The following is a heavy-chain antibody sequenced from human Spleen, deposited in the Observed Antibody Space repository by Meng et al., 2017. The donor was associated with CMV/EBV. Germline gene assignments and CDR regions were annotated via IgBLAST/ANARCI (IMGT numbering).Heavy chain of an antibody. Sequence: ASVKVSCKASGYIFSDYYMHWVRQAPGQGLEWMGYINPNSGSTNYAQKFQGRVTMTRDTSISTAYMELSRLRSDDTAVYYCARDMRSSYYSALYYFDYWGQGTLVTVSS. CDR1: GYIFSDYY. CDR2: INPNSGST. CDR3: ARDMRSSYYSALYYFDY. J-gene: IGHJ4*02. D-gene: IGHD1-26*01. V-gene: IGHV1-2*02.